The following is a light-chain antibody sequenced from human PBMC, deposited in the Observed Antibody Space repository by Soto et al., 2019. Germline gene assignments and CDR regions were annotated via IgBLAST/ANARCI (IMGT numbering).Light chain of an antibody. CDR1: QSINSE. J-gene: IGKJ2*01. V-gene: IGKV3-15*01. CDR2: GAS. CDR3: QQCHNWPLT. Sequence: EIVMTQSPATLSLSPGERAALSCRASQSINSELAWYQQKPGQPPRLLIYGASTRATGVPARFTGSESGSEFTLTISGLQSEDFAVYYCQQCHNWPLTFGQGTRVEI.